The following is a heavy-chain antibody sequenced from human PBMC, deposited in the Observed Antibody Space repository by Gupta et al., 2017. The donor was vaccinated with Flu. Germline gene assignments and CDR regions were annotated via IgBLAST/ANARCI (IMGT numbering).Heavy chain of an antibody. Sequence: EVQLVESGGGLVKPGGSLRLSCVASGFTFSTYTMNWVRQAPGKGLEWVSSISPSGGYIYYADSVRGRFTISRDNADNSVYLQMNGLRAEDTSVYYCARGGALEYWGQGTLVTVSS. CDR3: ARGGALEY. CDR1: GFTFSTYT. J-gene: IGHJ4*02. V-gene: IGHV3-21*06. CDR2: ISPSGGYI. D-gene: IGHD6-25*01.